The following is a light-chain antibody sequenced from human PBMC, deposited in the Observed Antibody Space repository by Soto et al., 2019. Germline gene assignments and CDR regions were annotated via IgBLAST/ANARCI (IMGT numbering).Light chain of an antibody. CDR2: AAS. J-gene: IGKJ4*01. Sequence: DIQMTQSPSSLSASVGDRVTITCRASQGISNYLAWYQQKPGKVPKLLIYAASTLQSGVPSRFSGSASGTDFTLTISSLQPEDVATYYCQKYNSALRELTFGGGNKVEIK. V-gene: IGKV1-27*01. CDR1: QGISNY. CDR3: QKYNSALRELT.